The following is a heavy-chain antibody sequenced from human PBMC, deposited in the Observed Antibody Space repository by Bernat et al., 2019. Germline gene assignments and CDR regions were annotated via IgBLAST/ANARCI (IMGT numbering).Heavy chain of an antibody. Sequence: VQLVQSGSDVKKPGASVKVSCKDSGYTFTGYYMHWVRQAPGQGLEWMARSNPNSGGTNYAQKFHGRVTMTRDTSISTAYMDLSSQMSGDTAVYYCARDRGVNRVAADQFDYWGQGTLVTVSS. D-gene: IGHD5-12*01. CDR3: ARDRGVNRVAADQFDY. CDR2: SNPNSGGT. CDR1: GYTFTGYY. V-gene: IGHV1-2*06. J-gene: IGHJ4*02.